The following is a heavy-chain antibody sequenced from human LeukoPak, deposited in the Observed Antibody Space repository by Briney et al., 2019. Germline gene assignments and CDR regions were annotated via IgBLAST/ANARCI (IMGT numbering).Heavy chain of an antibody. V-gene: IGHV4-59*01. CDR2: IYYSGST. D-gene: IGHD5-24*01. CDR3: ARARWLHHLRYYYGMDV. CDR1: GDSISSYY. J-gene: IGHJ6*02. Sequence: SETLSLTCTVSGDSISSYYWSWIRQPLGKGLEWIGYIYYSGSTNYNPSLKSRVTISVDTSKNQFSLKLSSVTAADTAVYYCARARWLHHLRYYYGMDVWGQGTTVTLSS.